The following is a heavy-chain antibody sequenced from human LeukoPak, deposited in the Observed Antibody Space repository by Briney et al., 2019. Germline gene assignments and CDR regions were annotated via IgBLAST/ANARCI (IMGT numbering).Heavy chain of an antibody. Sequence: PSETPSLTCTVSGGSISSYYWSWIRQPPGKGLEGSGYIYTSGSTNYNPSLKSRVTISVDTSKNQFSLKLSSVTAADTAVYYCARGGSYSDCWGQGTLVTVSA. CDR2: IYTSGST. V-gene: IGHV4-4*09. D-gene: IGHD1-26*01. CDR3: ARGGSYSDC. J-gene: IGHJ4*02. CDR1: GGSISSYY.